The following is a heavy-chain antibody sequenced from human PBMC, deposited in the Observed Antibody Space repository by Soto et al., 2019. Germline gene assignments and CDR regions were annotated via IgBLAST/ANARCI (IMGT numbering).Heavy chain of an antibody. CDR2: INPNGGGT. D-gene: IGHD3-10*01. V-gene: IGHV1-2*02. CDR3: ARAGHTMVQGVRFRVDQ. J-gene: IGHJ4*02. Sequence: QVQLVQSGAEMKKPGASVKVSCESSGYTFTAYYIHWVRQAPGHGLEWMGWINPNGGGTKYAQKFQDRVTMTRDTSINTAYMELTRLTSDDTAVYYCARAGHTMVQGVRFRVDQWGQGSLVTISS. CDR1: GYTFTAYY.